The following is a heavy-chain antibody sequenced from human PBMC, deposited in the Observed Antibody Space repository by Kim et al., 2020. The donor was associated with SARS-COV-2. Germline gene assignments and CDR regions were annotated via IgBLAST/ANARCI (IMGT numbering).Heavy chain of an antibody. CDR1: GYSFTSYW. CDR3: ARGGVRSRTFDY. V-gene: IGHV5-51*01. Sequence: GESLKIFCQASGYSFTSYWIAWVRQMPGKGLEWMGTVYPGDSENRYSPSFQGQVTISADRSITTAYLQWSSLKASDTAIYFCARGGVRSRTFDYWGQGTLVTVSS. CDR2: VYPGDSEN. D-gene: IGHD1-1*01. J-gene: IGHJ4*02.